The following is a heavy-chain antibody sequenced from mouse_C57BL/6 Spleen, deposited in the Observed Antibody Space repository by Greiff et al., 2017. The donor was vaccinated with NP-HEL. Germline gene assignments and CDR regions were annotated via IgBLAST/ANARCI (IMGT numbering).Heavy chain of an antibody. CDR1: GYTFTDYN. CDR2: INPNNGGT. CDR3: AREGDYSNYRTWFAY. V-gene: IGHV1-22*01. Sequence: EVQLQQSGPELVKPGASVKMSCKASGYTFTDYNMHWVKQSHGKSLEWIGYINPNNGGTSYNQKFKGKATLTVNKSSSTAYMELRSLTSEESAVYYCAREGDYSNYRTWFAYWGQGTLVTVSA. J-gene: IGHJ3*01. D-gene: IGHD2-5*01.